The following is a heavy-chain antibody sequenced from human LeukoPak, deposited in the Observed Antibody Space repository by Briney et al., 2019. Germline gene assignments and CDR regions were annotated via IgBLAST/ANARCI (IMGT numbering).Heavy chain of an antibody. CDR3: AREIFGSGSYPDY. V-gene: IGHV3-33*01. Sequence: SGGSLRLSCAASGVSFSTYAMHWVRQAPGKGLEWVALIWYDAGHTFYTDSVKGRLTISRDNSKNTVYLQMNSLGGEDTAVYYCAREIFGSGSYPDYWGQGTLVTVSS. CDR2: IWYDAGHT. J-gene: IGHJ4*02. D-gene: IGHD3-10*01. CDR1: GVSFSTYA.